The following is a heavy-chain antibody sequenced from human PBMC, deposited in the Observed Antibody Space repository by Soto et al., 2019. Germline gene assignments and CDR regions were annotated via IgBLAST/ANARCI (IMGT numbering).Heavy chain of an antibody. CDR3: ATGLTVKYFDS. V-gene: IGHV4-39*01. CDR2: IHYSGNT. Sequence: QLPLQESGPGLVKPSETLSLTCTVSSGSISSSSYYWGWIRQPPGKGLEWIGSIHYSGNTYSSPSLKSRVTISVDTSKNQFSLKLRSVTAAYTAVYYCATGLTVKYFDSWGQGTLVTVSS. J-gene: IGHJ4*02. CDR1: SGSISSSSYY. D-gene: IGHD3-22*01.